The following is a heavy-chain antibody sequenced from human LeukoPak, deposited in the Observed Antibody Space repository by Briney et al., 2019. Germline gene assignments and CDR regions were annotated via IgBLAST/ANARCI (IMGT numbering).Heavy chain of an antibody. CDR2: INTNTGNP. CDR3: ARRSDSSGYYFFGAFDI. J-gene: IGHJ3*02. D-gene: IGHD3-22*01. Sequence: ASVKVFCKASGYTFTSYAMNWVRQAPGQGLEWMGWINTNTGNPTYAQGFTGRFVFSLDTSVSTAYLQISSLKAEDTAVYYCARRSDSSGYYFFGAFDIWGQGTMVTVSS. V-gene: IGHV7-4-1*02. CDR1: GYTFTSYA.